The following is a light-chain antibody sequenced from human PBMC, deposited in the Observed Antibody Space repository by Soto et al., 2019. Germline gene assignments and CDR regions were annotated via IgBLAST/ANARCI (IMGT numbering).Light chain of an antibody. Sequence: EIVLTQSPATLSLSPGERATLSCRASQSVSTYLAWYQQKPGQAPRLLIYDTSNRATGIPARFSGGGSGTDITLTISSLEPEDFAVYYCQHRTSWPLFGGGTKVEIK. CDR3: QHRTSWPL. V-gene: IGKV3-11*01. CDR1: QSVSTY. CDR2: DTS. J-gene: IGKJ4*01.